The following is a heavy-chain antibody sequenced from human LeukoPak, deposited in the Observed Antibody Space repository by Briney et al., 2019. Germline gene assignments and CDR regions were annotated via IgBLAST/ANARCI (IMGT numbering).Heavy chain of an antibody. V-gene: IGHV7-4-1*04. CDR1: GYTFTSYA. CDR2: INTNTGNP. CDR3: ARGHYDSSGYYFFYYYYYMDV. J-gene: IGHJ6*03. D-gene: IGHD3-22*01. Sequence: ASVKVSCKASGYTFTSYAMNWVRQAPGQGLEWMGWINTNTGNPTYAQGFTGRFVFALDTSVSMAYLQISSLKAEDTAVYYCARGHYDSSGYYFFYYYYYMDVWGKGTTATVSS.